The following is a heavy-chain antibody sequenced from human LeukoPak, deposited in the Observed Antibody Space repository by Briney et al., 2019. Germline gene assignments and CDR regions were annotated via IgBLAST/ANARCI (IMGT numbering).Heavy chain of an antibody. V-gene: IGHV3-23*01. J-gene: IGHJ4*02. Sequence: GGSLRLSCAASGFTFSSYAMSWVRQAPGKGLEWVSSITSSGGSTYYAGSVKGQFTISRDNSKNTVYLQMNSLRAEDTAVYYCAKDRPNYYDSSGHYYRRNGDYWGQGTLVTVSS. CDR3: AKDRPNYYDSSGHYYRRNGDY. CDR2: ITSSGGST. D-gene: IGHD3-22*01. CDR1: GFTFSSYA.